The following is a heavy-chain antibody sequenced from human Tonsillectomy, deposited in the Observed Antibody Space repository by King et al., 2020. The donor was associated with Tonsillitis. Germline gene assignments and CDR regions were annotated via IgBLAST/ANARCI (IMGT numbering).Heavy chain of an antibody. CDR2: ISAFNANT. Sequence: QLVQSGAEVKKPGASVQVSCKASGYTFTSYGISWVRQAPGQGLEWMGWISAFNANTNYAQKLQGRVTMTTDTSTSTAYMELRSLRSDDTAVYYWARISVVGYYDFWSGSPQGMDVWGQGTTVTVSS. CDR1: GYTFTSYG. CDR3: ARISVVGYYDFWSGSPQGMDV. D-gene: IGHD3-3*01. J-gene: IGHJ6*02. V-gene: IGHV1-18*01.